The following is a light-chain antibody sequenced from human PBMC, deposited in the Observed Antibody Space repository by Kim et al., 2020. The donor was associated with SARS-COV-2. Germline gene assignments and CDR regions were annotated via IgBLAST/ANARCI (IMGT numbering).Light chain of an antibody. CDR3: NSRDSSGNHRWV. J-gene: IGLJ3*02. Sequence: SSELTQDPAVSVALGQTVRITCQGDSLRSFYASWYQQKPGQAPVLVIYGTHNRPSGVPDRFSGSSSGNTASLTITGAQAEDEADYYCNSRDSSGNHRWVF. V-gene: IGLV3-19*01. CDR2: GTH. CDR1: SLRSFY.